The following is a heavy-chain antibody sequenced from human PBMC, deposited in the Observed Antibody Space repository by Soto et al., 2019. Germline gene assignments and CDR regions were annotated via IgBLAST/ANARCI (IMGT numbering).Heavy chain of an antibody. CDR2: ISDGDGDT. CDR3: AKGRTYFDF. V-gene: IGHV3-23*01. Sequence: EVLLLQSGGGLVQPGGSLRLSCAASGFTFGDYAMTWVRQAPGKGLEWVSDISDGDGDTHYADSVKGRFTTSRDNSKNTLYLQMSSLRAVDAAVYYCAKGRTYFDFWGQGTLVTVSS. J-gene: IGHJ4*02. CDR1: GFTFGDYA.